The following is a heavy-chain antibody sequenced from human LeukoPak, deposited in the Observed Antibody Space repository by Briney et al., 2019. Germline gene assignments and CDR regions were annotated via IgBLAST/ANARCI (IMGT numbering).Heavy chain of an antibody. J-gene: IGHJ4*02. Sequence: SETLSLTCTVSGYSISSGYYWGWIRQPPGKGLEWIGSIYHSGRTYYNPSLKSRVTISVDTSKNQFSLKLSSVTAADTAVYYCATGNWNRSSDFDYWGQGTLVTVSS. V-gene: IGHV4-38-2*02. D-gene: IGHD1-1*01. CDR2: IYHSGRT. CDR3: ATGNWNRSSDFDY. CDR1: GYSISSGYY.